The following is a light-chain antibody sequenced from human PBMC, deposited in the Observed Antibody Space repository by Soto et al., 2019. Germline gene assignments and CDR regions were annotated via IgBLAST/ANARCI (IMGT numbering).Light chain of an antibody. J-gene: IGKJ1*01. Sequence: DIQMTQSPSTLSAAVGDRVTITCRASQSISTWLAWYQQKPGKAPNLLIYDASSLESGVPSRFSGSGSGTEFTLTISSLQPDDSATYYCQQYTNTNNPWMFGQGTKVDI. CDR1: QSISTW. CDR2: DAS. CDR3: QQYTNTNNPWM. V-gene: IGKV1-5*01.